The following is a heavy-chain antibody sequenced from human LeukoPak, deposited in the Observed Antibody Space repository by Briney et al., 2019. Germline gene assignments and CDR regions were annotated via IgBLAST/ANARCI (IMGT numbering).Heavy chain of an antibody. V-gene: IGHV3-9*01. D-gene: IGHD2-15*01. CDR3: AKAAAENIVVVVAAIHLPLHFDY. J-gene: IGHJ4*02. Sequence: GRSLRLSCAASGFTFDDYAMHWVRQAPGKGLEWVSGISWNSASIAHADSVKGPFTISRDNAKNSLYLQMNSLRAEDTALYYCAKAAAENIVVVVAAIHLPLHFDYWGQGTLVTVSS. CDR2: ISWNSASI. CDR1: GFTFDDYA.